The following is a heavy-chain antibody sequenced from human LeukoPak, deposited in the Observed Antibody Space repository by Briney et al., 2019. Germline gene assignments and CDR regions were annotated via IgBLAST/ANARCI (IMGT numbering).Heavy chain of an antibody. D-gene: IGHD2-2*03. CDR1: GFTFSSYW. J-gene: IGHJ4*02. Sequence: GGSLRLSCAASGFTFSSYWMHWVHQAPGKGLVWVSRVSNDGGSTSYADSVKGRFTISRDNGKDTLSLHMNNLRAEDTAVYYCVRDGYVGFDFWGQGTLVTVSS. CDR2: VSNDGGST. CDR3: VRDGYVGFDF. V-gene: IGHV3-74*01.